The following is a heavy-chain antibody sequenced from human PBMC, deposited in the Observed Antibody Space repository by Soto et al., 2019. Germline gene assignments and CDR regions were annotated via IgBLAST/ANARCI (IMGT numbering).Heavy chain of an antibody. J-gene: IGHJ6*02. V-gene: IGHV4-4*07. Sequence: QVQLHESGPGLVRPSETLYLICNVSGGPISNYYWSWVRQPAGKGLEWVGRIYSDGATNYSPSLKSRVFMSLDMSGNQFSLQLNSVTAADTAVYYCSRVGCSNSNCQTRGMDVWGQGTTVTVSS. CDR1: GGPISNYY. D-gene: IGHD2-2*01. CDR3: SRVGCSNSNCQTRGMDV. CDR2: IYSDGAT.